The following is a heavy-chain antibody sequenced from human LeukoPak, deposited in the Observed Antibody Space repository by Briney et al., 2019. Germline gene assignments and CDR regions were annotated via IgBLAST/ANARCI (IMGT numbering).Heavy chain of an antibody. D-gene: IGHD3-9*01. CDR2: INHSGST. Sequence: SETLSLTCAVYGGSFSGYYWSWIRQPPGKGLEWIGEINHSGSTNYNPSLKSRVTISVDTSKNQFSLKLSSVTAADTSVYYCARDRMIPLILTGYCMYRGCDAFDIWGQGTMVTVSS. CDR3: ARDRMIPLILTGYCMYRGCDAFDI. J-gene: IGHJ3*02. V-gene: IGHV4-34*01. CDR1: GGSFSGYY.